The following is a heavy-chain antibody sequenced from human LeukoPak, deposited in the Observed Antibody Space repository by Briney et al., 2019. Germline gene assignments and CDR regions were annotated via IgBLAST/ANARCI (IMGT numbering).Heavy chain of an antibody. Sequence: SETLSLTCTVSGGSISSYYWSWIRQPPGKGLEWIGYIYYSGSTNYNPSLKSRVTMSVDMSKNQFSLKLSSVTAADTAVYYCAAPNVVSTYFDYWGQGTLVTVSS. D-gene: IGHD2-21*01. CDR2: IYYSGST. CDR1: GGSISSYY. J-gene: IGHJ4*02. V-gene: IGHV4-59*08. CDR3: AAPNVVSTYFDY.